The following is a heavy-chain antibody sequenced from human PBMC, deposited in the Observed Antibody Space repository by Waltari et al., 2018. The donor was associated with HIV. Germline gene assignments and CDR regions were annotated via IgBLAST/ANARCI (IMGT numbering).Heavy chain of an antibody. CDR3: ARGTVRGVIAPFDY. CDR1: GYTFTSYA. V-gene: IGHV1-3*01. J-gene: IGHJ4*02. Sequence: QVQLVQSGAEVTKPGASVKVSCKASGYTFTSYAMHWVRQAPGQRLEWMGWINAGNGNTKYSQKFQGRVTITRDTSASTAYMELSSLRSEDTAVYYCARGTVRGVIAPFDYWGQGTLVTVSS. D-gene: IGHD3-10*01. CDR2: INAGNGNT.